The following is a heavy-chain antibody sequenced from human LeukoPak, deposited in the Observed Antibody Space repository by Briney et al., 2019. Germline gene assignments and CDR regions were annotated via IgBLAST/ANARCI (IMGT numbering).Heavy chain of an antibody. CDR2: FSTSNSYI. Sequence: GVLRLSCAASGFSFSTYSMTWVRQAPGKGLEWVSSFSTSNSYIYYADSVKGRFTLSRDNAKNSLYLRMNSLRVEDTAVYYCARANGPIAEWGQGTLVTVSS. CDR1: GFSFSTYS. J-gene: IGHJ4*02. CDR3: ARANGPIAE. D-gene: IGHD1-14*01. V-gene: IGHV3-21*01.